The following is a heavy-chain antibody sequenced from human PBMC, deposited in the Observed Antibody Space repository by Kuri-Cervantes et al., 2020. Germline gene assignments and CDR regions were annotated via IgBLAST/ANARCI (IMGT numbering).Heavy chain of an antibody. CDR2: ISSSGSTI. CDR1: GFTFSDYY. CDR3: ARDSRLLEIKPTNWFDP. D-gene: IGHD3-16*01. Sequence: GGSLRLSCAASGFTFSDYYMSWIRQAPGKGLEWVSYISSSGSTIYYADSVKGRFTISRDNAKNSLYLQMNSLRAEDTAVYYCARDSRLLEIKPTNWFDPWGQGTLVTVSS. V-gene: IGHV3-11*01. J-gene: IGHJ5*02.